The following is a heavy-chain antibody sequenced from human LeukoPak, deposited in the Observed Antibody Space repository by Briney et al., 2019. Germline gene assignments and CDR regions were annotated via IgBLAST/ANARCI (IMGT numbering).Heavy chain of an antibody. CDR1: GGSISGSSYY. J-gene: IGHJ5*02. CDR3: ARDEGWFDP. V-gene: IGHV4-39*07. Sequence: SETLSLTCTVSGGSISGSSYYWGWIRQPPGKGLEWIGSIYYSGSTYYNPSLKSRVTISVDTSKNQFSLKLSSVTAADTAVYYCARDEGWFDPWGQGTLVTVSS. CDR2: IYYSGST.